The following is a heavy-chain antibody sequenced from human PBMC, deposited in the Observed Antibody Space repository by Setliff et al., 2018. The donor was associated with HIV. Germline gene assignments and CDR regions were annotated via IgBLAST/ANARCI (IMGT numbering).Heavy chain of an antibody. Sequence: GGSLRLSCAASGFSVSSSYMNWVRQAPGKGLEWLSYISSSSRTIYYADSVKGRFTVSRDNAKNSLYLQMNSLRAEDTAVYYCARDGGMGVYYMDVWGKGTTVTVSS. CDR1: GFSVSSSY. D-gene: IGHD1-26*01. CDR2: ISSSSRTI. J-gene: IGHJ6*03. V-gene: IGHV3-48*01. CDR3: ARDGGMGVYYMDV.